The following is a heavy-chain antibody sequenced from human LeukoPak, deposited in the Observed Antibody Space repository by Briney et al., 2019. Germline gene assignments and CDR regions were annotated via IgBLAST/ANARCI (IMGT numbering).Heavy chain of an antibody. CDR2: INWNGVNT. CDR1: GLTFDAYG. V-gene: IGHV3-20*04. CDR3: ARAYTRGWQLIGYYFDY. Sequence: PGGSLRLSCAASGLTFDAYGMSWVRQAPGKGLEWVSGINWNGVNTNYADSVTGRFTISRDNAKNSLYLQMNSLRAEDTAVYYCARAYTRGWQLIGYYFDYWGQGTLVTVSS. J-gene: IGHJ4*02. D-gene: IGHD6-6*01.